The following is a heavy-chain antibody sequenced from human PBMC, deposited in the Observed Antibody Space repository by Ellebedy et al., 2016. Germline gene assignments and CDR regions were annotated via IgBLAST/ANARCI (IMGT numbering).Heavy chain of an antibody. CDR3: AMLWLQGGYYYYYYGMDV. CDR2: MNPNSGNT. CDR1: GYTFTSYD. Sequence: ASVKVSCXASGYTFTSYDINWVRQATGQGLEWMGWMNPNSGNTGYAQKFQGRVTMTRNTSISTAYMELSSLRSEDTAVYYCAMLWLQGGYYYYYYGMDVWGQGTTVTVSS. J-gene: IGHJ6*02. V-gene: IGHV1-8*01. D-gene: IGHD5-18*01.